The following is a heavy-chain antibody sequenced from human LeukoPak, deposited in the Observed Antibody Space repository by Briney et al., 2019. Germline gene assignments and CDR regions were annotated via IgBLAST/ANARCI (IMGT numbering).Heavy chain of an antibody. V-gene: IGHV3-74*01. CDR3: GGDIRRYFDY. D-gene: IGHD2-21*01. CDR2: INPDGSST. Sequence: GGSLRLPCAASGFTFSTYWMHWVRQAPGKGLVWVSRINPDGSSTNYADSVKGRFTISRDNSKNTLYLQMNSLRAEDTAVYYCGGDIRRYFDYWGQGTLVTVSS. CDR1: GFTFSTYW. J-gene: IGHJ4*02.